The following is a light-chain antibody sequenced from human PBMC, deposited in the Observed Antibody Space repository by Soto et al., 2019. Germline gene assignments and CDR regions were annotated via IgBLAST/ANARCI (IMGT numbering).Light chain of an antibody. CDR2: EVN. Sequence: QSVLTQPPSASGSPGQSVTISCTGTNSDVGGYDFVSWYQQHPGKAPKLMIYEVNKRPSGVPDRFSGSKSGNTASLTVSGLQAEDEASYFCSSFAGSNNVLFGGGTK. CDR3: SSFAGSNNVL. CDR1: NSDVGGYDF. V-gene: IGLV2-8*01. J-gene: IGLJ3*02.